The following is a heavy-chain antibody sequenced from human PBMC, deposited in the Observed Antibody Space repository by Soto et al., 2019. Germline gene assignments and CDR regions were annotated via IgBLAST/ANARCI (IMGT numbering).Heavy chain of an antibody. Sequence: EGTLRLSCAASGFTFSSYSMHWVHQAPGKGLERVAVISYDGSNKYYADSVKGRFTISRDNSKNTLYLQMNSLRAEETAVYYCGRDARGYGYYWFDPWGQGTLVTVSS. V-gene: IGHV3-30-3*01. CDR1: GFTFSSYS. CDR3: GRDARGYGYYWFDP. D-gene: IGHD5-12*01. CDR2: ISYDGSNK. J-gene: IGHJ5*02.